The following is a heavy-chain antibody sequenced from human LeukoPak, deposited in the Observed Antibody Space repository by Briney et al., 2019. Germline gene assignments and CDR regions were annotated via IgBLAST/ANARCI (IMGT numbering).Heavy chain of an antibody. CDR3: ARRSDLGYCSSTSCDHDY. CDR2: IWYDGSNK. Sequence: GRSLRLSCAASGFTFSSYGMHWVRQAPGKGLEWVAVIWYDGSNKYYADSVKGRFTISRDNSKNTLYLQMNSLRAEDTAVYYCARRSDLGYCSSTSCDHDYWGQGTLVTVSS. V-gene: IGHV3-33*01. CDR1: GFTFSSYG. J-gene: IGHJ4*02. D-gene: IGHD2-2*01.